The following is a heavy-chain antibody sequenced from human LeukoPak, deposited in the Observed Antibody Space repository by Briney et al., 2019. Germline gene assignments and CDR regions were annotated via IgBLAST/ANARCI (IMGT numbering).Heavy chain of an antibody. V-gene: IGHV4-59*08. CDR1: GGSFSGYY. CDR2: IYYSGST. CDR3: ASTERYDFWGGYEYGMDV. Sequence: SETLSLTCAVYGGSFSGYYWSWIRQPPGKGLGWIGYIYYSGSTNYNPSLKSRVTISVDTSKNQFSLKLSSVTAADTAVYYCASTERYDFWGGYEYGMDVWGQGTTVTVSS. D-gene: IGHD3-3*01. J-gene: IGHJ6*02.